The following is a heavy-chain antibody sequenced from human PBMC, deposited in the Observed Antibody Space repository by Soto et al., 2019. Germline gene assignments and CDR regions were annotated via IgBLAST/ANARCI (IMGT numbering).Heavy chain of an antibody. CDR1: GFTFSSYG. CDR2: TWYDGSNK. V-gene: IGHV3-33*01. J-gene: IGHJ4*02. Sequence: QVQLVESGGGVVQPGRSLRLSCAASGFTFSSYGMQWVRQAPGKGLEWVAVTWYDGSNKYYADSVKGRFTISRDNSKNTLYLKMNGLRAEDTAVYYCARVKAAADPFDYWGQVTLVTVSS. D-gene: IGHD6-13*01. CDR3: ARVKAAADPFDY.